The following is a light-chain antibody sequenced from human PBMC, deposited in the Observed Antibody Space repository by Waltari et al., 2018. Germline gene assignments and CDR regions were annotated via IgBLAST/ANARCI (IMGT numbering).Light chain of an antibody. CDR2: AAS. CDR1: QSVSRA. V-gene: IGKV3-20*01. CDR3: QHYVRLPAT. J-gene: IGKJ1*01. Sequence: EIVLTQSPGTLSLSPGQRVTLSCRASQSVSRALAWYQQKAGQAPRLLIYAASTRAPGIPDRFSGSGSGTEFSLTISRLEPEDFAVYYCQHYVRLPATFGQGTKVEIK.